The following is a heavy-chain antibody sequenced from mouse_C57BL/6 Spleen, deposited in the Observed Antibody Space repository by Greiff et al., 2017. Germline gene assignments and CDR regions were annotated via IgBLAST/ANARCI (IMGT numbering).Heavy chain of an antibody. CDR3: TTATTVVAADWYFDV. V-gene: IGHV14-4*01. CDR2: IDPENGDT. CDR1: GFNIKDDY. Sequence: EVQLQESGAELVRPGASVKLSCTASGFNIKDDYMHWVKQRPEQGLEWIGWIDPENGDTEYASKFQGKATIPADTSSNTAYLQLSSLTSEDTAVYYSTTATTVVAADWYFDVWGTGTTVTVSS. J-gene: IGHJ1*03. D-gene: IGHD1-1*01.